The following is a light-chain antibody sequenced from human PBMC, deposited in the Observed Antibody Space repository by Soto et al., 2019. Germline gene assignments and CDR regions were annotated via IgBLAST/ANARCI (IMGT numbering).Light chain of an antibody. CDR3: QQYNSYPWT. CDR1: QSISSW. V-gene: IGKV1-5*01. J-gene: IGKJ1*01. Sequence: DIQMTQSPSTLSASVGDRVTITCRASQSISSWLAWYQQKPGKAPKLLIYDASSLESGAPSRFSGSGSGTEFTLSISSLQHDDFATYYCQQYNSYPWTFGQGTKVEIK. CDR2: DAS.